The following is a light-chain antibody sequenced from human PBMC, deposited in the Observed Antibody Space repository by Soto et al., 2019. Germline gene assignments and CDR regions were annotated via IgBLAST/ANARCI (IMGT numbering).Light chain of an antibody. V-gene: IGKV3-15*01. J-gene: IGKJ1*01. Sequence: EIVMTQSPATLSVSPGERATLSCRASESVSSNLAWYQQKPGQAPRLLIYGAFTRATGIPARLSGSGSGTEFTLAISSLQSEDFAVYYCQQYNNWPRTFGQGTKVDI. CDR1: ESVSSN. CDR3: QQYNNWPRT. CDR2: GAF.